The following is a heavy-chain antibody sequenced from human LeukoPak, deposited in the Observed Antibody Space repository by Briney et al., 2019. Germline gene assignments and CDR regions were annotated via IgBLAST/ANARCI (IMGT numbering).Heavy chain of an antibody. CDR1: GGSISSSSYY. V-gene: IGHV4-39*01. CDR3: ARKEGGQLVNTRRWFDP. D-gene: IGHD6-13*01. CDR2: IYYSGST. Sequence: PSETLSLTCTVSGGSISSSSYYWGWIRQPPGKGLESIGSIYYSGSTYYNPSLKSRVTISVDTSKNQFSLKLRSVTAADTAVYYCARKEGGQLVNTRRWFDPWGQGTLVTVSS. J-gene: IGHJ5*02.